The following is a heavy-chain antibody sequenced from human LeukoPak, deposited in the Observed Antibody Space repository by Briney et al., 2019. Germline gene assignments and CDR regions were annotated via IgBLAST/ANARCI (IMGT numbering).Heavy chain of an antibody. J-gene: IGHJ3*02. Sequence: GSLRLSCAASGFTFSTYWMSWVRQPPGKGLEWIGEINHSGSTNNNPSLKSRVTISVDTSKNQFSLKLSSVTAADTAVYYCARDLASGYGPHDAFDIWGQGTMVTVSS. D-gene: IGHD5-12*01. CDR2: INHSGST. CDR3: ARDLASGYGPHDAFDI. V-gene: IGHV4-34*01. CDR1: GFTFSTYW.